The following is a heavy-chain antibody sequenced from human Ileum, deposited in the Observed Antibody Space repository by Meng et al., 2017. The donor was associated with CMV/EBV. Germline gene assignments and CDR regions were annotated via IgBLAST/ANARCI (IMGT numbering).Heavy chain of an antibody. Sequence: SETLSLTCAVSGGSISSSNWWSWVRQPPGKGLEWIGEIYHSGSTNYNPSLKSRVTISVDKSKNQFTLKLCSVTAADTAVYYCARDGVLGTADYWGQGTLVTVSS. D-gene: IGHD4/OR15-4a*01. CDR1: GGSISSSNW. V-gene: IGHV4-4*02. CDR3: ARDGVLGTADY. CDR2: IYHSGST. J-gene: IGHJ4*02.